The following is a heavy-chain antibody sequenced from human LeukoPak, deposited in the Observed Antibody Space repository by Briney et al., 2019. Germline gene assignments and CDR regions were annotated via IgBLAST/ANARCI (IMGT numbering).Heavy chain of an antibody. CDR3: ARRYCSGTSCYVYFDY. J-gene: IGHJ4*02. CDR2: INEDGSEK. Sequence: GGSLRLSCGASGFTFGTYWMSWVRQAPGKGLEWVANINEDGSEKYYVDSVKGRFTISRDNAKNSLYLQMNRLRAEDTAVYHCARRYCSGTSCYVYFDYWGQGTLVTV. D-gene: IGHD2-2*01. V-gene: IGHV3-7*04. CDR1: GFTFGTYW.